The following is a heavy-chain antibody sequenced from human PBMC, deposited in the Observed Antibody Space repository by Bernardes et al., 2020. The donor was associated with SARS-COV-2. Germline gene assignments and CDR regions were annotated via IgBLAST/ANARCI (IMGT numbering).Heavy chain of an antibody. CDR3: ARDTAYSSGWSYFDC. J-gene: IGHJ4*02. D-gene: IGHD6-19*01. CDR2: IYSGGST. Sequence: GGYLRLSCAASGFTVSSNYMSWVRQAPGKGLEWVSVIYSGGSTYYADSVKGRFTISRDNSKNTLYLQMNSLRAEDTAVYYCARDTAYSSGWSYFDCWGQGTLVTVSS. V-gene: IGHV3-66*01. CDR1: GFTVSSNY.